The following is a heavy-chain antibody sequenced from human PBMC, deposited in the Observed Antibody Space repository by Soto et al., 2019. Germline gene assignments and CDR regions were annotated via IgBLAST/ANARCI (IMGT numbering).Heavy chain of an antibody. D-gene: IGHD6-6*01. CDR1: GGSISSSSYY. V-gene: IGHV4-39*01. Sequence: QLQLQESGPGLVKPSETLSLTCTVSGGSISSSSYYWGWIRQPPGQGLEWIGSIYYSGSTYYNPSLKSRVTISVDTSKNQFSLKLSSVTAADTAVYYCARHGGLAYSSSSSGLDYWGQGPLVTVAS. CDR2: IYYSGST. J-gene: IGHJ4*02. CDR3: ARHGGLAYSSSSSGLDY.